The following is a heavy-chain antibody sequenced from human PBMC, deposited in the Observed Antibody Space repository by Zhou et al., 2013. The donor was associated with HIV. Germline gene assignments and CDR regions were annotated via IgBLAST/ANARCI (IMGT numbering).Heavy chain of an antibody. V-gene: IGHV1-18*01. CDR2: ISVNNGNT. J-gene: IGHJ4*02. CDR1: GYTLSDFG. CDR3: ARVVFDRSDY. D-gene: IGHD3-9*01. Sequence: QVQLVQSGAEVRKPGASVKVSCKASGYTLSDFGTSWVRQAPGQGLEWMGWISVNNGNTKYAQKFQGRVTMTTDTSTSTAYMEVRSLRSDDTAVYYCARVVFDRSDYWGQGTLVTVSS.